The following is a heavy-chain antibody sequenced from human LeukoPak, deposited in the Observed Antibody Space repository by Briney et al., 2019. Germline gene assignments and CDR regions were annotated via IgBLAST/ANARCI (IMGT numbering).Heavy chain of an antibody. CDR3: ARGGCSGGCGDAFDV. CDR1: GYTFTSYY. D-gene: IGHD6-19*01. CDR2: INPSGGST. V-gene: IGHV1-46*01. J-gene: IGHJ3*01. Sequence: ASVKVSCKASGYTFTSYYMHWVRQAPGQGLEWMGIINPSGGSTSYAQKFQGRVTMTRDTSTSTVYMELSSLRSEDTAVYYCARGGCSGGCGDAFDVWGQGTMVTVSS.